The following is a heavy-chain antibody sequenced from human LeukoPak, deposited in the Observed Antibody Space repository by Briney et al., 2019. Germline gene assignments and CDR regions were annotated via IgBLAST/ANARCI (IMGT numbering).Heavy chain of an antibody. CDR1: GGSFSTFY. CDR2: INHNGNT. CDR3: ATVAIRAEFHFDH. D-gene: IGHD3-10*01. V-gene: IGHV4-34*01. J-gene: IGHJ4*02. Sequence: EPSETLSLTCGVSGGSFSTFYWNWLRQHPGKGLEWIGEINHNGNTNYNPSLKGRVPLSVDKSKNQFSLKLRSVTAADTALYYCATVAIRAEFHFDHWGQGLLVTVSS.